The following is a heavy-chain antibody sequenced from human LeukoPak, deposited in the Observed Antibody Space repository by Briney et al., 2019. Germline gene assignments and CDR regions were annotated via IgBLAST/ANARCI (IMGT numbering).Heavy chain of an antibody. Sequence: ASVKVSCKASGYTFTGYYMHWVRQAPGQGLEWMGWINPNSGGTNYAQKFQGRVTMTRDTSISTAYMELSRLRSDDTAVYYCARDMGAARLGAFDIWGQGTMVTVSS. CDR1: GYTFTGYY. CDR2: INPNSGGT. CDR3: ARDMGAARLGAFDI. D-gene: IGHD6-6*01. J-gene: IGHJ3*02. V-gene: IGHV1-2*02.